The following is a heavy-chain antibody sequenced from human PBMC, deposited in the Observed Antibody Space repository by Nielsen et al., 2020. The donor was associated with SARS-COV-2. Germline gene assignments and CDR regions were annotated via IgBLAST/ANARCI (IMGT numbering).Heavy chain of an antibody. CDR3: ARSSGYSYGLYYYYYYGMDV. D-gene: IGHD5-18*01. CDR2: IYYSGST. V-gene: IGHV4-39*07. J-gene: IGHJ6*02. CDR1: GGSISSSSYY. Sequence: SETLSLTCTVSGGSISSSSYYWGWIRQPPGKGLEWIGSIYYSGSTNYNPSLKSRVTISVDTSKNQFSLKLSSVTAADTAVYYCARSSGYSYGLYYYYYYGMDVWGQGTTVTVSS.